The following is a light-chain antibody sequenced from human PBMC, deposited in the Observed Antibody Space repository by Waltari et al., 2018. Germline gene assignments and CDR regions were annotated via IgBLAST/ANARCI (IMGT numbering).Light chain of an antibody. V-gene: IGLV2-11*01. Sequence: QFALTQPRSVSGSPGQSVTISCTGTSSDVGGYNYVSWYQQHPGKAPKLMIYDVSKRPSGVPDRFSASKSGNTASLTISGLQAEDEADYYCCSYAGSYWVFGGGTKLTVL. CDR3: CSYAGSYWV. J-gene: IGLJ3*02. CDR1: SSDVGGYNY. CDR2: DVS.